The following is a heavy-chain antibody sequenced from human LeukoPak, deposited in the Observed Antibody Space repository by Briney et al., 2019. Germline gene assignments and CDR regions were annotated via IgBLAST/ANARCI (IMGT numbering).Heavy chain of an antibody. V-gene: IGHV4-59*12. J-gene: IGHJ1*01. CDR1: GGSISGYY. D-gene: IGHD2-15*01. CDR3: ARDLSVVGAPG. Sequence: SETLSLTCTVSGGSISGYYWSWIRQPPGKGLEWIGYIYYSGSTNYNPSLKSRVTISVDTSKNQFSLKLSSVTAADTAVYYCARDLSVVGAPGWGQGTLVTVSS. CDR2: IYYSGST.